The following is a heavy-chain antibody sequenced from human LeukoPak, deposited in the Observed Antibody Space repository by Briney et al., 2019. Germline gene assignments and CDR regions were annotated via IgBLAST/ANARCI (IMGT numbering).Heavy chain of an antibody. CDR2: IKQDGSEA. D-gene: IGHD3-10*01. CDR1: GFTFTSYA. CDR3: TRDALFGSGRTHLDF. V-gene: IGHV3-7*04. Sequence: PGGSLRLSCAASGFTFTSYAMSWVRQAPGKGLQWVANIKQDGSEAHYVDSVKGRFTISRDNAKNSLSLQMNSLNVDDTGVYFCTRDALFGSGRTHLDFWSQGTLVSVSS. J-gene: IGHJ4*02.